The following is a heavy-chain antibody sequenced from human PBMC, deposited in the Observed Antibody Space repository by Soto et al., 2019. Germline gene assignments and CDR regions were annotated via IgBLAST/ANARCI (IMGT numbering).Heavy chain of an antibody. CDR3: ARVPARAWDGMDV. CDR1: GFTFSSYS. D-gene: IGHD7-27*01. J-gene: IGHJ6*02. Sequence: PGGSLGLSCAASGFTFSSYSMNWVRQAPGKGLEWVSSISSSSSYIYYADSVKGRFTISRDNAKNSLYLQMNSLRAEDTAVYYCARVPARAWDGMDVWGQGTTVTVSS. CDR2: ISSSSSYI. V-gene: IGHV3-21*01.